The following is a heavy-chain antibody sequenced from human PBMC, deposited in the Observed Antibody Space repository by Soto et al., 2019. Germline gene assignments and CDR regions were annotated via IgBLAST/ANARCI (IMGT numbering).Heavy chain of an antibody. Sequence: QVQLVQSGAEVKRPGSSVKVSCKASGDTFSFYSINWVRQAPGLGLEWMGRVNPILSMSNYAQRFQGRVTMTADTSPSTAYMELSGLRSEDTAMYYCATSYGSGYRAFDYWGQGALVTVSS. J-gene: IGHJ4*02. CDR1: GDTFSFYS. D-gene: IGHD3-10*01. CDR2: VNPILSMS. V-gene: IGHV1-69*04. CDR3: ATSYGSGYRAFDY.